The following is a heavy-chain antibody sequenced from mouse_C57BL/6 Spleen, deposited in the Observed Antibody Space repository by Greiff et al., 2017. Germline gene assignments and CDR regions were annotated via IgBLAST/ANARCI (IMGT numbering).Heavy chain of an antibody. V-gene: IGHV6-3*01. Sequence: EVKLVESGGGLVQPGGSMKLSCVASGFTFSNYWMNWVRQSPEKGLEWVAQIRLKSDNYATHYAESVKGRFTISRDDSKSSVYLQMNNLRAEDTGIYYCTGHGYYVGDYFDYWGQGTTLTVSS. J-gene: IGHJ2*01. D-gene: IGHD2-3*01. CDR2: IRLKSDNYAT. CDR3: TGHGYYVGDYFDY. CDR1: GFTFSNYW.